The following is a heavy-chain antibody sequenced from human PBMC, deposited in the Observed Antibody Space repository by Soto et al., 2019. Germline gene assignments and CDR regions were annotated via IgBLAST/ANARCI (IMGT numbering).Heavy chain of an antibody. Sequence: PGGSLRLSCAASGFTFSSYAMSWVRQAPGKGLEWVSAVSGSGGDTYYADSVKGRFTISRDNSKNTLSLQMNSLRAEDTAVYYCATPSVTTVALFDFWGQGNLVTVSS. CDR3: ATPSVTTVALFDF. D-gene: IGHD4-17*01. V-gene: IGHV3-23*01. J-gene: IGHJ4*02. CDR2: VSGSGGDT. CDR1: GFTFSSYA.